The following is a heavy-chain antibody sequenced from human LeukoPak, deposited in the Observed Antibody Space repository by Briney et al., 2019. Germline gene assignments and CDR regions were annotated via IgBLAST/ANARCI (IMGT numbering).Heavy chain of an antibody. J-gene: IGHJ4*02. Sequence: PGGSLRLSCAVSGFTFISYAMHWVRQAPGKGLEWVAVISYDGSNKYYADSVKGRFTISRDNSKNTLYLQMNSLRAEDTAVYYCAKDWDTAMVTPLGYWGQGTLVTVSS. V-gene: IGHV3-30*04. D-gene: IGHD5-18*01. CDR2: ISYDGSNK. CDR1: GFTFISYA. CDR3: AKDWDTAMVTPLGY.